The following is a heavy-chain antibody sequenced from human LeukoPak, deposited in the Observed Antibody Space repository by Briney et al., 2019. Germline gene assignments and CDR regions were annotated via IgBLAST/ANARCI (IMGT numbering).Heavy chain of an antibody. D-gene: IGHD6-13*01. Sequence: GALRLSCAASGFTFSNYAMNWVRQAPGKGLEWVPVISGSGGSTDYADSVKGRFTISRDNSKNTLYLQMNSLRAEDTAVYYCAKSFGPVIAAAGTGADWGQGTPVIVSS. V-gene: IGHV3-23*01. CDR3: AKSFGPVIAAAGTGAD. CDR1: GFTFSNYA. J-gene: IGHJ4*02. CDR2: ISGSGGST.